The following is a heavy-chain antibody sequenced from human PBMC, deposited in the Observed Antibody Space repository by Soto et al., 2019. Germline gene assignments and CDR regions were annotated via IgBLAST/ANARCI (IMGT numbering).Heavy chain of an antibody. V-gene: IGHV4-34*01. CDR1: GRPLSDYY. CDR3: AREKPYSSSWYHDY. Sequence: DTLSLTCASYGRPLSDYYWSWIRQPPGKGLEWIGEINHSGSTNYNPSLKSRVTISVDTSKNQFSLKLSSVTAADTAVYYCAREKPYSSSWYHDYWGQGTLVTVS. D-gene: IGHD6-13*01. CDR2: INHSGST. J-gene: IGHJ4*02.